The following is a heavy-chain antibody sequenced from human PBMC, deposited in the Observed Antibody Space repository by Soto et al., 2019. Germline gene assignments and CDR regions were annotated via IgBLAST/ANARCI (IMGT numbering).Heavy chain of an antibody. CDR2: IYYSGST. Sequence: SETLSLTCTVSGGSISSGDYYWSWIRQPPGKGLEWIGYIYYSGSTYYNPSLKSRVTISVDTSKNQFSLKLSSVTAADTAVYYCARGKDIVATYPLDYWGQGTLVTVSS. J-gene: IGHJ4*02. CDR1: GGSISSGDYY. V-gene: IGHV4-30-4*01. CDR3: ARGKDIVATYPLDY. D-gene: IGHD5-12*01.